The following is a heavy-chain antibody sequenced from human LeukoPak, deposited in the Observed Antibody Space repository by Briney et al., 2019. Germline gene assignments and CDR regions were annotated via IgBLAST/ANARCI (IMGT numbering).Heavy chain of an antibody. D-gene: IGHD6-6*01. CDR2: IYTSGST. CDR1: GGSISSGSYY. J-gene: IGHJ4*02. CDR3: ARTGSSSALYFDY. V-gene: IGHV4-61*02. Sequence: SETLSLTFTVSGGSISSGSYYWSWIRQPAGKGLEWIGRIYTSGSTNYNPSLKSRVTISVDTSKNQFSLKLSSVTAADTAVYYCARTGSSSALYFDYWGQGTLVTVSS.